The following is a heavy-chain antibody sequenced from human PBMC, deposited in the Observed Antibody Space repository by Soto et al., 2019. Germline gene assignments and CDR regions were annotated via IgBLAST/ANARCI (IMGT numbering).Heavy chain of an antibody. CDR3: ARAGLPAYSGYDAYYYYGMDV. CDR2: IYYHGRA. V-gene: IGHV4-61*01. J-gene: IGHJ6*02. CDR1: GGSVSSGNHY. Sequence: QVQLQESGPGLVKPSETLSLTCTVSGGSVSSGNHYWTWIRQPPGKGLEWIGYIYYHGRANYNPSLEGRGTILVDTSKNQFSLKLRSVPSADAAVYYCARAGLPAYSGYDAYYYYGMDVWGQGTTVTVSS. D-gene: IGHD5-12*01.